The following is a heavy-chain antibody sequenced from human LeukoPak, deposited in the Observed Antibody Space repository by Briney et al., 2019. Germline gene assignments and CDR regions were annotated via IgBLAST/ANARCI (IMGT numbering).Heavy chain of an antibody. D-gene: IGHD3-22*01. V-gene: IGHV3-66*02. CDR3: ARVYYYDSSGYLRYFDY. Sequence: GGSLRLSCAASGFTVSSNYMSWVRQAPGKGLEWVSVIYSGGSTYYADSVKGRFTISRGNSKNTLYLQMNSLRAEDTAVYYCARVYYYDSSGYLRYFDYWGQGTLVTVSS. CDR2: IYSGGST. J-gene: IGHJ4*02. CDR1: GFTVSSNY.